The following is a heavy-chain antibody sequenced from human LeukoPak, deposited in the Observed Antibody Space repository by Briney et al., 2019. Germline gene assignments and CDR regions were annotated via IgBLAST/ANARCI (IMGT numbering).Heavy chain of an antibody. J-gene: IGHJ3*02. CDR2: ISNSASSI. D-gene: IGHD1-1*01. CDR3: ARDLEPDAFDI. Sequence: GGSLRLSCAASGFPFSSYEMNWVRQAPGKGLEWVSYISNSASSISYADSVKGRFTISRDNAQNSLPLQMNSLRVEDTAVYYCARDLEPDAFDIWGQGTIVTVSS. V-gene: IGHV3-48*03. CDR1: GFPFSSYE.